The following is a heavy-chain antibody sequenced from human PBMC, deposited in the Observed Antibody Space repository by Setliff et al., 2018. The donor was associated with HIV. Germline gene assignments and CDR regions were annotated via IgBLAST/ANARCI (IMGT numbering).Heavy chain of an antibody. V-gene: IGHV3-11*01. CDR2: ISSRGTTI. J-gene: IGHJ4*03. Sequence: GGSLRLSCAASRFTFSDYYMSWIRQAPGKGLEWVSYISSRGTTIYYAGSVKGRFTISRDNAKNSLYLQMNSLRAEDTAVYYCAKPPRPSSWPQYYFDYWGQGTMVTVSS. CDR3: AKPPRPSSWPQYYFDY. CDR1: RFTFSDYY. D-gene: IGHD6-13*01.